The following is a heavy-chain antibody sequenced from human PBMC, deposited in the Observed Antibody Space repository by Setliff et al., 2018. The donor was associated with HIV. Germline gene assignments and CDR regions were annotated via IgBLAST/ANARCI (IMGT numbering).Heavy chain of an antibody. Sequence: GGSLRLSCAASGFSFSSYWMSWVRQAPGKGLEWLSYIGSSGTPIYYADSVKGRFTISRDNAKNSLNLQMNSLRAEDTAVYYCATDPSGWYPYWGQGTLVTVSS. D-gene: IGHD6-19*01. CDR2: IGSSGTPI. V-gene: IGHV3-48*04. CDR3: ATDPSGWYPY. J-gene: IGHJ4*02. CDR1: GFSFSSYW.